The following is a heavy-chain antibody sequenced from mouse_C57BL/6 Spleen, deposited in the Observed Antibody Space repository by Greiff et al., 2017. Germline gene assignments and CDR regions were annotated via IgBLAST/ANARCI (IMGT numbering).Heavy chain of an antibody. CDR1: GYAFSSSW. CDR2: IYPGDGDT. J-gene: IGHJ2*01. Sequence: QVQLQQSGPELVKPGASVKISCKASGYAFSSSWMNWVKQRPGKGLEWIGRIYPGDGDTNYNGKFKGKATLTADKSSSTAYMQLSSLTSEASAVSFCANPLFDYWGQGTTLTVSS. V-gene: IGHV1-82*01. CDR3: ANPLFDY.